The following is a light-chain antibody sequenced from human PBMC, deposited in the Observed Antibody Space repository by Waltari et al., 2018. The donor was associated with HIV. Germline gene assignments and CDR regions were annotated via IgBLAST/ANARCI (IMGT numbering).Light chain of an antibody. CDR1: ALPTQY. CDR3: QSADSSGTVV. V-gene: IGLV3-25*03. Sequence: SYELTQPPSVSVSPGQTARITCSGDALPTQYAYWYKQKPGQAPVLVIEKDNERPSGIPERISGSSSGTTVTLTISGVQAEDEADYYCQSADSSGTVVFGGGTKLTVL. J-gene: IGLJ2*01. CDR2: KDN.